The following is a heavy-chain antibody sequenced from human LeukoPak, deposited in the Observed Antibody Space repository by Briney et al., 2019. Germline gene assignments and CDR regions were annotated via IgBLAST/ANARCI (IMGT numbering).Heavy chain of an antibody. J-gene: IGHJ4*02. CDR1: GFTFSSYG. Sequence: GGSLRLSCAASGFTFSSYGMHWVRQAPGKGLEWVAFIRYDGSNKYYADSVKGRFTISRDNSKNTLYLQMNSLRAEDTAVHYCAKQLLTGYPYYFDYWGQGTLVTVSS. D-gene: IGHD3-9*01. V-gene: IGHV3-30*02. CDR2: IRYDGSNK. CDR3: AKQLLTGYPYYFDY.